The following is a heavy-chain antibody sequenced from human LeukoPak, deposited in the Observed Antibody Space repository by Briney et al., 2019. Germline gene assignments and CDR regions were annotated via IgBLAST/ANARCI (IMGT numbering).Heavy chain of an antibody. D-gene: IGHD7-27*01. CDR2: ITPGGEGT. CDR1: GYXFSNHY. J-gene: IGHJ4*02. Sequence: GASVKVSCKASGYXFSNHYIHWVRQAPGQGHEWMGIITPGGEGTKYAQKFQGRVSMTTDTSTRTVYLSLSTLRSEDTAVYHCARAKTVNGDLDYWGQGTLVTVSS. CDR3: ARAKTVNGDLDY. V-gene: IGHV1-46*01.